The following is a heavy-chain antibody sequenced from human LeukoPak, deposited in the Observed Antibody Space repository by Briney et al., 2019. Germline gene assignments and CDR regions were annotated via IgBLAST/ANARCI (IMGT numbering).Heavy chain of an antibody. CDR2: INHSGST. D-gene: IGHD3-9*01. CDR3: AKDRRYFAFGPFDY. Sequence: PLETLSLTCAVYGGSFSGYYWSWIRQPPGKGLEWIGEINHSGSTNYNPSLKSRVTISVDTSKNQFSLKLSSVTAADTAVYYCAKDRRYFAFGPFDYWGQGTLVTVSS. V-gene: IGHV4-34*01. CDR1: GGSFSGYY. J-gene: IGHJ4*02.